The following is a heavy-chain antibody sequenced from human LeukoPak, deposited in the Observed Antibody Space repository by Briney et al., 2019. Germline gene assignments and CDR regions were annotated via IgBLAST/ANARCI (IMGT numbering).Heavy chain of an antibody. J-gene: IGHJ5*02. CDR3: ARDLLRVIGVVSQNWFDP. D-gene: IGHD3-3*01. Sequence: GASVKVSCKASGYTFTGYYMHWVRQAPGQGLEWMVWINPNSGGTNYAQKVQGRVTMTRDTSISTAYMELSRLRSDDTAVYYCARDLLRVIGVVSQNWFDPWGQGTLVTVSS. V-gene: IGHV1-2*02. CDR1: GYTFTGYY. CDR2: INPNSGGT.